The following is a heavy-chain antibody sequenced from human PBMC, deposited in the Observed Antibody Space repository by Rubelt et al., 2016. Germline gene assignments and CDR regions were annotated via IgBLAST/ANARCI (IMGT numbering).Heavy chain of an antibody. Sequence: GDGLSQPGGSLRLSCAASVFTFLFSCMSWVRQAPGKGLELVANIKQDGSERNHVDSVKGRFTISRDNAKNSLYLQMSSLRADDTAVYYCARSYGYYDKLFDYWGQGTLVTVSS. J-gene: IGHJ4*02. CDR2: IKQDGSER. CDR3: ARSYGYYDKLFDY. D-gene: IGHD5-18*01. V-gene: IGHV3-7*01. CDR1: VFTFLFSC.